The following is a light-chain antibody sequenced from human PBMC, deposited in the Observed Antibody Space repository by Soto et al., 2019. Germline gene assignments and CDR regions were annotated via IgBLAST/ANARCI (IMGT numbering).Light chain of an antibody. J-gene: IGKJ1*01. Sequence: DIQMTQSPASLSSSVCARFTITCRASQSISNYLQWYQQKPSQAPKLLVYAASSLHSGVPSRFSGSGSGTDFTLTISSLQPEDFATYYCLQTYTTLTWTFGQGTKVDNK. CDR3: LQTYTTLTWT. V-gene: IGKV1-39*01. CDR2: AAS. CDR1: QSISNY.